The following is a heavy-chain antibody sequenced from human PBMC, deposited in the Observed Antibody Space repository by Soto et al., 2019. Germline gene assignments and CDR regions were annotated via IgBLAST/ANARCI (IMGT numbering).Heavy chain of an antibody. D-gene: IGHD2-21*01. J-gene: IGHJ6*03. CDR2: IYSGGST. Sequence: EVQLVESGGGLVQPGGSLRLSCAASGIAVSSSYMSWARQAPGKGLEWVAVIYSGGSTYYANFAKGRVTITRDNYKNVLYLQLNRLRAEDTAVYYCARDGGKSGGGWTHGYYYMDVWGKGTKVTVSS. CDR3: ARDGGKSGGGWTHGYYYMDV. V-gene: IGHV3-66*01. CDR1: GIAVSSSY.